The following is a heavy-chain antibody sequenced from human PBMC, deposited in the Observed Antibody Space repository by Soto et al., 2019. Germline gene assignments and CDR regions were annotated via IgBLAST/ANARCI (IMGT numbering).Heavy chain of an antibody. CDR2: ISGSGGSS. D-gene: IGHD2-2*01. V-gene: IGHV3-23*01. CDR3: AKASLGYCRSTTCYPLNY. Sequence: EVQLLESGGGLVQPGESLRLSCAASGFTFSSYAMSWVRQAPGKGLEWVSDISGSGGSSYHADSAKGRFTISRDNSKNRLYLQMNNLRVEDTALYYCAKASLGYCRSTTCYPLNYWGQGTLVTVSS. J-gene: IGHJ4*02. CDR1: GFTFSSYA.